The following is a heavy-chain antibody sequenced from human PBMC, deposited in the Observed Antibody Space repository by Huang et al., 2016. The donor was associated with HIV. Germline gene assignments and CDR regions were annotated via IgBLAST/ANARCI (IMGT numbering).Heavy chain of an antibody. D-gene: IGHD6-19*01. CDR1: GFTFTNYA. CDR2: ISYEGRNK. Sequence: QVQLVESGGGLVQPGRSLRLSCAASGFTFTNYAIHWVRQAPGKWLELVAFISYEGRNKFYADSVKGLFTISRDNAKSTLYLLMNSLRVDDTALYYCARSAVPGDGDWFDPWGQGTLVTVSS. J-gene: IGHJ5*02. CDR3: ARSAVPGDGDWFDP. V-gene: IGHV3-30*04.